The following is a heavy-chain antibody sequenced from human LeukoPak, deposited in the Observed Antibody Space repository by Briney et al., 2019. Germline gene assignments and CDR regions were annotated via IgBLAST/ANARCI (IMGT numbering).Heavy chain of an antibody. CDR2: INHSGST. D-gene: IGHD3-10*01. CDR1: GGSFSGYY. V-gene: IGHV4-34*01. J-gene: IGHJ4*02. CDR3: ARGISGMVRGARFDY. Sequence: SETLSLTCAVYGGSFSGYYWSWIRQPPGKGLEWIGEINHSGSTYYNPSLKSRVTISVDTSKNQFSLKLSSVTAADTAVYYCARGISGMVRGARFDYWGQGTLVTVSS.